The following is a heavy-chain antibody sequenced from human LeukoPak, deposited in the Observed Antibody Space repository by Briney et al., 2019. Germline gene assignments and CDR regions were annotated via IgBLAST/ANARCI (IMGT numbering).Heavy chain of an antibody. CDR3: ARQYYDSSGYSYYFDY. CDR1: GYSFTSYR. V-gene: IGHV5-51*01. Sequence: RGESLKISCKGSGYSFTSYRIGWVRQMPGKGLEWMGIIYPGDFDTRYSPSFQGQVTISADKSISTAYLQWSSLKASDTAMYYCARQYYDSSGYSYYFDYWGQGTLVTVSS. D-gene: IGHD3-22*01. J-gene: IGHJ4*02. CDR2: IYPGDFDT.